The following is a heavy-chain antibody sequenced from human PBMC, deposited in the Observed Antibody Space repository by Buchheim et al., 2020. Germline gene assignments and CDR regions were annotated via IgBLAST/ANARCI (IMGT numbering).Heavy chain of an antibody. V-gene: IGHV3-30-3*01. D-gene: IGHD1-14*01. CDR2: ISYDGSNK. J-gene: IGHJ4*02. CDR1: GFTFSSYA. Sequence: QVQLVESGGGVVQPGRSLRLSCAASGFTFSSYAMHWVRQAPGKGLEWVAVISYDGSNKYYADSVKGRFTISRDNSKNTLYLQMNSLRAEDTAVYYCARDMNQENGCPLDYWGQGTL. CDR3: ARDMNQENGCPLDY.